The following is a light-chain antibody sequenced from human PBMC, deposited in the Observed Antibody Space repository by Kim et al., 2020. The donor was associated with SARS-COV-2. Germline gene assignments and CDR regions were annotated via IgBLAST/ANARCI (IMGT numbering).Light chain of an antibody. CDR2: RAS. V-gene: IGKV1-5*03. CDR3: QQYHTFPST. CDR1: QSVSLW. Sequence: DIQMTQSPSTLATSVGDRVTLTCRASQSVSLWLAWYQQKPGKAPKVLVFRASDLAGGVPSRFSGSGSGTDFTLTISSLQPDDFGTYYCQQYHTFPSTFGQGTKLEF. J-gene: IGKJ2*02.